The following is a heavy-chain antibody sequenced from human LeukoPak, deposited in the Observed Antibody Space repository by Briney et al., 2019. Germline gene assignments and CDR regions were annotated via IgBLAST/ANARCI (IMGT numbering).Heavy chain of an antibody. CDR2: IYYSGST. CDR1: GGSISISSYY. CDR3: ATRLGDYDFWSGAFDI. D-gene: IGHD3-3*01. J-gene: IGHJ3*02. V-gene: IGHV4-39*01. Sequence: SETLSLTCTVSGGSISISSYYWGWIRQPPGKGLEWIGSIYYSGSTYYNPSLKSRVTISVDTSKNQFSLKLSSVTAADTAVYYCATRLGDYDFWSGAFDIWGQGTMVTVSS.